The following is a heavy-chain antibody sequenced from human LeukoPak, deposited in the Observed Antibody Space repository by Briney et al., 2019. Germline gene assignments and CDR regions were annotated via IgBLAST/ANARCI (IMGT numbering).Heavy chain of an antibody. V-gene: IGHV1-69*06. Sequence: SVKVSCKASGYTFTGYYMHWVRQAPGQGLEWMGGIIPIFGTANYAQKFQGRVTITADKSTSTAYMELSSLRSEDTAVYYCARFGLTGYDYYYYYMDVWGKGTTVTVSS. CDR3: ARFGLTGYDYYYYYMDV. D-gene: IGHD3-9*01. CDR1: GYTFTGYY. J-gene: IGHJ6*03. CDR2: IIPIFGTA.